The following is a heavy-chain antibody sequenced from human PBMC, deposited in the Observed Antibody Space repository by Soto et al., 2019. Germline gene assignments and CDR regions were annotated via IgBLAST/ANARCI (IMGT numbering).Heavy chain of an antibody. D-gene: IGHD4-17*01. CDR3: ARDRAVTTRYFDL. CDR1: GYTFTGYY. CDR2: INPNSGGT. Sequence: QVQLVQSGAEVKKPGASVKVSCKASGYTFTGYYMHWVRQAPGQGLEWMGWINPNSGGTNYAQKFQGWVTMTRDTSISTAYMELSRLRSDDTAVHYCARDRAVTTRYFDLWGRGTLVTVSS. V-gene: IGHV1-2*04. J-gene: IGHJ2*01.